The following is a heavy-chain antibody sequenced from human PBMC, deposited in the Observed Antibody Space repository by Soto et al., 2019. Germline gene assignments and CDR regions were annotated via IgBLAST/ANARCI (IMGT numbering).Heavy chain of an antibody. Sequence: ASVKVSCKVSGYTLTELSMHWVRQAPGKGLEWMGGFDPEDGETIYAQKFQGRVTMTEDTSTDTAYMELGSLGSEDTAVYYCATLSPMVRGVTDYWGQGTLVTVSS. D-gene: IGHD3-10*01. V-gene: IGHV1-24*01. CDR1: GYTLTELS. CDR3: ATLSPMVRGVTDY. CDR2: FDPEDGET. J-gene: IGHJ4*02.